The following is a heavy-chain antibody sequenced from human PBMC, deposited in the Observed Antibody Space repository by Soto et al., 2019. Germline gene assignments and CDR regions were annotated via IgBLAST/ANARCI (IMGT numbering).Heavy chain of an antibody. CDR3: ARVNDYYYYGMDV. V-gene: IGHV3-30-3*01. CDR1: GFTFSSYA. J-gene: IGHJ6*02. Sequence: QVQVVESGGGVVQPGRSLRLSCAASGFTFSSYAMHWVRQAPGKGLEWVAVISYDGSNKYYADSVKGRFTISRDNSKNTLYLQMNSLRAEDTAVYYCARVNDYYYYGMDVWGQGTTVTVSS. CDR2: ISYDGSNK.